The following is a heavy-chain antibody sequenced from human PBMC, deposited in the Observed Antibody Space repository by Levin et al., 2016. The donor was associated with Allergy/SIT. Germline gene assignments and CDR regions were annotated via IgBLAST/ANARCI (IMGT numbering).Heavy chain of an antibody. Sequence: WIRQPPGKGLEWIGYIYYSGSTNHNPSLQSRVTISLDTSKNQFSLKLSSVTAADTAVYYCARVAYCGGDCYSVPYYFDYWGQGILVTVSS. J-gene: IGHJ4*02. D-gene: IGHD2-21*01. CDR3: ARVAYCGGDCYSVPYYFDY. V-gene: IGHV4-59*01. CDR2: IYYSGST.